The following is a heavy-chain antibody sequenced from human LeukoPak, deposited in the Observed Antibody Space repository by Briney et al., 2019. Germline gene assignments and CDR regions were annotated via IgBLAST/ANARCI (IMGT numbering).Heavy chain of an antibody. D-gene: IGHD3-3*01. CDR3: ARDASDSYYDFWSGQGSAFDI. Sequence: PSETLSLTCTVSGGSISSDCWSWIRQPPGKGLEWIGYIYYSGSTNYNPSLKSRVTISVDTSKNQFSLKLSSVTAADTAVYYCARDASDSYYDFWSGQGSAFDIWGQGTMVTVSS. J-gene: IGHJ3*02. V-gene: IGHV4-59*01. CDR2: IYYSGST. CDR1: GGSISSDC.